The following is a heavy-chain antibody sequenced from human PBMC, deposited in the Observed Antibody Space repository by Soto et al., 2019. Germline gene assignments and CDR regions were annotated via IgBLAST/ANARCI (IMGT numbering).Heavy chain of an antibody. J-gene: IGHJ6*03. CDR1: GYTFTSYG. D-gene: IGHD3-3*01. CDR3: ASSITIFVGVGYYYMDV. V-gene: IGHV1-18*01. Sequence: GASVKVSCKASGYTFTSYGISWVRQAPGQGLEWMGWISAYNGNTNYAQKLQGRVTMTTDTSKNQFSLKLSSVTAADTAVYYCASSITIFVGVGYYYMDVWGKGTTVTVSS. CDR2: ISAYNGNT.